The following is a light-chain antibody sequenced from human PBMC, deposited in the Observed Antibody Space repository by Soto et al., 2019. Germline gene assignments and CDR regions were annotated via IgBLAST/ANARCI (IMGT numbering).Light chain of an antibody. CDR1: PSISSY. Sequence: GDRVTITCRASPSISSYLNWYQQKPGKAPKLLIYAASSLQSGVPSRFSGSGSGTDFTLTISSLQPEDFATYYCQQSYSTPPLTFGGGTKVEIK. V-gene: IGKV1-39*01. J-gene: IGKJ4*01. CDR2: AAS. CDR3: QQSYSTPPLT.